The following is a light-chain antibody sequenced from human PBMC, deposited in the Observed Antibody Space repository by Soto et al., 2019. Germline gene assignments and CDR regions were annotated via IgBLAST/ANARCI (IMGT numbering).Light chain of an antibody. CDR1: NSNIGSNT. Sequence: QSVLTQPPSASGTPGQRVTISCTGSNSNIGSNTVNWYQQLQGTAPKLLIYYDNLRPSGVPDRISGSKSGTTATLAISGLQADDEADYYCAAWDDSMNGGVFGSGTKVTVL. J-gene: IGLJ1*01. V-gene: IGLV1-44*01. CDR2: YDN. CDR3: AAWDDSMNGGV.